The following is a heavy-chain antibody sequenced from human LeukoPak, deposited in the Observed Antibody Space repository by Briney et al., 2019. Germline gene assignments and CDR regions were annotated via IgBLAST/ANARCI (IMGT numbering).Heavy chain of an antibody. CDR2: INHSGST. Sequence: SETLSLTCTVSGGSFSGYYWSWIRQPPGKGLEWIGEINHSGSTNYNPSLKSRVTISVDTSKNQFSLKLSSVTAADTAVYYCARLHSSGYYFGVRTGYYFDYWGQGTLVTVSS. CDR3: ARLHSSGYYFGVRTGYYFDY. V-gene: IGHV4-34*01. D-gene: IGHD3-22*01. CDR1: GGSFSGYY. J-gene: IGHJ4*02.